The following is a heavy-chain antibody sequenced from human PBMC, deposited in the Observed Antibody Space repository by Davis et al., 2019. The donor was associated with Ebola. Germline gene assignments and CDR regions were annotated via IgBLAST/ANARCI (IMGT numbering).Heavy chain of an antibody. CDR2: IIPIFGTA. V-gene: IGHV1-69*13. CDR1: GYTFTSYD. D-gene: IGHD4-17*01. CDR3: ARDYGDYGFDY. Sequence: AASVKVSCKASGYTFTSYDINWVRQATGQGLEWMGGIIPIFGTANYAQKFQGRVTITADESTSTAYMELSSLRSEDTAVYYCARDYGDYGFDYWGQGTLVTVSS. J-gene: IGHJ4*02.